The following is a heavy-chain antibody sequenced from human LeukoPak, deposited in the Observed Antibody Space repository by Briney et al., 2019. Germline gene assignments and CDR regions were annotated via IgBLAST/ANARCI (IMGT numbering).Heavy chain of an antibody. CDR1: VFTLINAW. CDR3: THYYGSGLFDY. Sequence: PGGSLRLSCAASVFTLINAWMSWVRPAPGKGLGWVGRIKSKTDGGTIDYAAPVKGRFTISRDESRNTLYLQMNSLKTEDTAVYYCTHYYGSGLFDYWGQGTLVTVSS. D-gene: IGHD3-10*01. J-gene: IGHJ4*02. CDR2: IKSKTDGGTI. V-gene: IGHV3-15*01.